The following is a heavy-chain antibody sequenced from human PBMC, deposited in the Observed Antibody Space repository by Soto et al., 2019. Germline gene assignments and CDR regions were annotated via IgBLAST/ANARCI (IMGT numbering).Heavy chain of an antibody. CDR1: GFIFSSFE. J-gene: IGHJ5*02. Sequence: VGSLRLSCAASGFIFSSFEMNWVRQAPGKGLEWVSYISSSGSAIYYADSVKGRFTISRDNAKNSLYLQVSSLRAEDTAVYYCARQGTPYNWFDPWGQGTLVTVSS. CDR3: ARQGTPYNWFDP. CDR2: ISSSGSAI. V-gene: IGHV3-48*03.